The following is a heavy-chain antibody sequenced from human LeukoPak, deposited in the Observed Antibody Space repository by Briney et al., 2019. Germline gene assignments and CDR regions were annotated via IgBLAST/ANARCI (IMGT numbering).Heavy chain of an antibody. CDR1: GFTFSSYW. V-gene: IGHV3-74*01. J-gene: IGHJ4*02. CDR3: AKVLQERYFAYYFDY. D-gene: IGHD3-9*01. CDR2: INSDGSST. Sequence: GGSLRLSCAASGFTFSSYWMHWVRQAPGKGLVWVSRINSDGSSTSYADSVRGRFSISRDNAKNTLYLQMNSLRAEDTAVYYCAKVLQERYFAYYFDYWGQGTLVTVSS.